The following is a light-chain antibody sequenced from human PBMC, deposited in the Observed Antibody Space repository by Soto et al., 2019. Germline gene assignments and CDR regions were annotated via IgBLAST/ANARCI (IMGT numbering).Light chain of an antibody. Sequence: DIQMTQSPSTLSASVGDRVTVTCRASQSINGWLAWYQQKPGKAPKLLIYDASSLESGVPSRFSGSGSGTEFTLTISSLQPDDFATYYCQQYNSILGTFGQGTKVDIK. J-gene: IGKJ1*01. CDR2: DAS. CDR3: QQYNSILGT. V-gene: IGKV1-5*01. CDR1: QSINGW.